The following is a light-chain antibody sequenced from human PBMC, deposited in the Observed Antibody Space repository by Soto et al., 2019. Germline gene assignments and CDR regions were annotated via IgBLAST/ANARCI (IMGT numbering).Light chain of an antibody. Sequence: DSQMTQSQSSLSASVGDRVTITCRASQNISSYLNWYQQKPGKAPKLLIYAASSLQSGVPSRFSGSGSGTEFTLSISSLQPEDIATYYCQQLNIFPNTSGHGAKVDI. J-gene: IGKJ1*01. CDR3: QQLNIFPNT. CDR1: QNISSY. V-gene: IGKV1-9*01. CDR2: AAS.